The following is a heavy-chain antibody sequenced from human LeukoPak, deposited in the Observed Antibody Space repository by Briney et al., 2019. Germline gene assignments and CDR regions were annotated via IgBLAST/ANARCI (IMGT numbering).Heavy chain of an antibody. Sequence: SVKVSCKASGYTFTSYYMHWVRQAPGQGLEWMGRIIPIFGTANYAQKFQGRVTITAGESTSTAYMELSSLRSEDTAVYYCARDESGYDFWSGYLDYWGQGTLVTVSS. CDR3: ARDESGYDFWSGYLDY. V-gene: IGHV1-69*13. CDR2: IIPIFGTA. CDR1: GYTFTSYY. D-gene: IGHD3-3*01. J-gene: IGHJ4*02.